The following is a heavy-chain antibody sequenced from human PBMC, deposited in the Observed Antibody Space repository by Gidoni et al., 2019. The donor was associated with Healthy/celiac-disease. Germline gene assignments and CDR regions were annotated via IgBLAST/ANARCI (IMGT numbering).Heavy chain of an antibody. J-gene: IGHJ4*02. CDR1: GFTFSSYA. V-gene: IGHV3-23*01. Sequence: EVQLLESGGGLVQPGGSLRLSCAASGFTFSSYAMSWVRQAPGKGLEWVSAISGRGGSTYYADSVKGRFTISRDNSKNTLYLQMNSLRAEDTAVYYCAKRDQLPHHLFDYWGQGTLVTVSS. D-gene: IGHD2-2*01. CDR3: AKRDQLPHHLFDY. CDR2: ISGRGGST.